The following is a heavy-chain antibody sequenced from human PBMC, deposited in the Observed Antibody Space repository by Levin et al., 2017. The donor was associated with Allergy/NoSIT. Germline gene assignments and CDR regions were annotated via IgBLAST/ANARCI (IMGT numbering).Heavy chain of an antibody. V-gene: IGHV3-72*01. CDR1: GFPFSDHF. Sequence: LSLTCAASGFPFSDHFMDWVRQAPGKGLEWVGRIRNKANSYTTEYAASVKGRFTILRDDSENSLYLQMNSLKTEDTAVYYCARVIRTPALPDYYYGMDVWGQGTMVTVSS. CDR3: ARVIRTPALPDYYYGMDV. J-gene: IGHJ6*02. CDR2: IRNKANSYTT. D-gene: IGHD6-6*01.